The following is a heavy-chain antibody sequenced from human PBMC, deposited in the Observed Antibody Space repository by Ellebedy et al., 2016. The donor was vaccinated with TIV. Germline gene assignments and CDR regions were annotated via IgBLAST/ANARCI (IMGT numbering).Heavy chain of an antibody. J-gene: IGHJ4*02. CDR1: GFTLNNYN. CDR2: ISVTNAL. D-gene: IGHD3/OR15-3a*01. CDR3: VRDSDWAFDY. V-gene: IGHV3-69-1*01. Sequence: PGGSLRLSCVVSGFTLNNYNMNWFRQAPGKGLEWLSSISVTNALYYADSVRGRFAASRDNAKNSLFLHMDNLSGDDTAVYYCVRDSDWAFDYWGQGVLVTVSS.